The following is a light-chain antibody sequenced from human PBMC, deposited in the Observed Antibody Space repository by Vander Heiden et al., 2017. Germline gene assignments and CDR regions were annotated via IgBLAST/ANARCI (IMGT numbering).Light chain of an antibody. CDR1: QRVLLSSNHKNY. J-gene: IGKJ4*01. V-gene: IGKV4-1*01. CDR2: WAS. CDR3: QQYYDSPLT. Sequence: IVMTQTPDSLAVSLGERATINCKSSQRVLLSSNHKNYLAWYQQKPGQPPKLLIYWASTRQSGVPDRFSGSGSGTDFTLTISSLQAEDVAVYYCQQYYDSPLTFGGGTKVEIK.